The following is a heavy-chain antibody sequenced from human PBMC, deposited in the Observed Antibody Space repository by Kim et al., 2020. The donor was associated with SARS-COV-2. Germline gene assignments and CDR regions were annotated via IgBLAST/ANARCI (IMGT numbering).Heavy chain of an antibody. CDR3: AREGWIHLSSTYYYYGVDV. Sequence: GGSLRLSCAASGFTCSSYSMNWVRQAPGKGLEWVSYISSSSSTIYYADSVKGRFTISRDNAKNSLYLQMNSLRAEDTAVYYCAREGWIHLSSTYYYYGVDVWGHGTPVTASS. D-gene: IGHD5-18*01. CDR2: ISSSSSTI. J-gene: IGHJ6*02. V-gene: IGHV3-48*04. CDR1: GFTCSSYS.